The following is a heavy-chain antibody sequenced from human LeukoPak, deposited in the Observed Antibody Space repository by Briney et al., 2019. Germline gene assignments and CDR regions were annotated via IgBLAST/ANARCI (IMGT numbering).Heavy chain of an antibody. Sequence: GWSLRLSCAASGFTFSNYWMHLVRQVPGAALVWASRINDDGSATFYADSVKGRFTISRDNAKNTLFLQINSLRAEDTAVYYCAREILAPGKTHDYWGQGTLVTVSS. CDR3: AREILAPGKTHDY. V-gene: IGHV3-74*01. CDR2: INDDGSAT. J-gene: IGHJ4*02. CDR1: GFTFSNYW.